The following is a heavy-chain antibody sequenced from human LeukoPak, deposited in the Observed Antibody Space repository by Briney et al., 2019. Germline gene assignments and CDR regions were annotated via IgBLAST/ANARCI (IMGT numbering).Heavy chain of an antibody. CDR2: IKSKTDGGTT. CDR1: GFTFSNAW. V-gene: IGHV3-15*01. J-gene: IGHJ3*02. Sequence: GGSLRLSCAASGFTFSNAWMSWVRQAPGKGLEWVGRIKSKTDGGTTDYAAPVKGRFTISRDDSKNTLYLQMNSLKTEDTAVYYRTTTSLMVDADAFDIWGQGTMVTVSS. CDR3: TTTSLMVDADAFDI. D-gene: IGHD2-8*01.